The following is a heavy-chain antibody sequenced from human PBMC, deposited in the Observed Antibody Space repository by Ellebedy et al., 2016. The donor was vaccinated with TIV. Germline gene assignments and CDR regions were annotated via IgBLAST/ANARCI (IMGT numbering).Heavy chain of an antibody. CDR2: MSYDGRNR. Sequence: GESLKISCAVSGFTLGNYSMHWVRQAPGKGLERVAVMSYDGRNRYYADSVKGRFTISRDSSKNTVYLEMNSLRAEDTAVYYCARDGGTYYYDSSGYYGLQYWGQGTLVTVSS. J-gene: IGHJ4*02. CDR3: ARDGGTYYYDSSGYYGLQY. V-gene: IGHV3-30*03. D-gene: IGHD3-22*01. CDR1: GFTLGNYS.